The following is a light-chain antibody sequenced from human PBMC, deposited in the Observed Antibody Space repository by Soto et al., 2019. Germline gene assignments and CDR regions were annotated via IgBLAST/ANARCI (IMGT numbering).Light chain of an antibody. CDR1: SSNIGAHYD. Sequence: QSVLTQPPSVSGAPGQRVTISCTGSSSNIGAHYDVHWYQQLPGTAPKLLIYGNSNRPSGVPDRFSGSKSGTSASLAITGLQAEVEADYYCQSYDNSLSVYVFGTGTKVTVL. CDR3: QSYDNSLSVYV. V-gene: IGLV1-40*01. CDR2: GNS. J-gene: IGLJ1*01.